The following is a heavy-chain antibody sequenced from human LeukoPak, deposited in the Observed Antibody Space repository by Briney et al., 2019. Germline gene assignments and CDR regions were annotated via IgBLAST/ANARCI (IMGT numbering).Heavy chain of an antibody. V-gene: IGHV1-2*04. CDR3: ARDMRPHYYYGSGSYFDY. D-gene: IGHD3-10*01. CDR2: INPNSGGT. Sequence: ASVKVSCKASGYTFTGYYMHWVRQAPGQGLEWMGWINPNSGGTNYAQKFQGWVTMTRDTSISTAYMELSRLRSDDTAVYYCARDMRPHYYYGSGSYFDYWRQGTLVTVSS. CDR1: GYTFTGYY. J-gene: IGHJ4*02.